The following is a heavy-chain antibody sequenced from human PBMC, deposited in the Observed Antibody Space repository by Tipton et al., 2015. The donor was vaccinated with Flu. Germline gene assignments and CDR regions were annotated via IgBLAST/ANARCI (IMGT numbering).Heavy chain of an antibody. CDR2: ISSSGNTI. V-gene: IGHV3-48*03. J-gene: IGHJ4*02. D-gene: IGHD7-27*01. CDR3: ASLTGDDY. CDR1: GFSFRSYE. Sequence: SLRLSCAASGFSFRSYEMNWVRQAPGKGLEWLSYISSSGNTISYADSVRGRFTISRDNVKTSLYLQLNSLRAEDTAVYFCASLTGDDYWGQGNLVTVSS.